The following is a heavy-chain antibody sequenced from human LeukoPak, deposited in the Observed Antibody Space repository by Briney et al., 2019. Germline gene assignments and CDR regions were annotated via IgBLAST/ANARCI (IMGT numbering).Heavy chain of an antibody. D-gene: IGHD3-22*01. CDR2: ISWNSGSI. CDR1: GFDFGDYT. CDR3: ARDIYDSGDFRSDF. V-gene: IGHV3-43*01. Sequence: GGSLRLSCAVSGFDFGDYTMHWVRQPPGKGLEWVSLISWNSGSIKYTESVKGRFTISRDNSKNSLYLQMSSLRTEDTALYYCARDIYDSGDFRSDFWGQGTLVTVSS. J-gene: IGHJ4*02.